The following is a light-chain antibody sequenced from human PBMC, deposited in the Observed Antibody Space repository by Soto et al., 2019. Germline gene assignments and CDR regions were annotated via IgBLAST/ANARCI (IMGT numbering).Light chain of an antibody. CDR2: GNS. Sequence: QSVLTQPPSVSGAPGQRVTISCTGSSSNIGAGYDVHWYQQLPGTAPKLLIYGNSNRPSGVPDRFSGSKSGTSASLAITGLQAEDEADYYCQSYDSSLSVVFGGGNKVNVL. CDR3: QSYDSSLSVV. V-gene: IGLV1-40*01. J-gene: IGLJ2*01. CDR1: SSNIGAGYD.